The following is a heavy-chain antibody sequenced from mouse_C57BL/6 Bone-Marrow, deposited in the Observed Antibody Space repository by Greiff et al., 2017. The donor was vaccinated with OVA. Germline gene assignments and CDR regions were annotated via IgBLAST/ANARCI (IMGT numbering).Heavy chain of an antibody. J-gene: IGHJ4*01. CDR2: IWSDGST. D-gene: IGHD1-1*01. V-gene: IGHV2-6-1*01. CDR1: GFSLTSYG. Sequence: VQGVESGPGLVAPSQSLSITCTVSGFSLTSYGVHWVRQPPGKGLEWLVVIWSDGSTTYNSALKSRLSISKDNSKSQVFLKMNSLQTDDTAMYYCARQPHYYGSTLYAMDYWGQGTSVTVSS. CDR3: ARQPHYYGSTLYAMDY.